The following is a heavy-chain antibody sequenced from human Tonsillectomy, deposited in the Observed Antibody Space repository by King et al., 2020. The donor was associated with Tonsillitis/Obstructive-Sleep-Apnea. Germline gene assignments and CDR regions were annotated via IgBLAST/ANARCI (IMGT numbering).Heavy chain of an antibody. CDR3: ARDAGYEYSSSWYGWFDP. J-gene: IGHJ5*02. CDR1: GFTFSSYG. D-gene: IGHD6-13*01. CDR2: IWYDGSNK. V-gene: IGHV3-33*01. Sequence: VQLVESGGGVVQPGRSLRLSCAASGFTFSSYGMHWVRQAPGKGLEWVAVIWYDGSNKYYADSVKGRFTISRDNSKNTLYLQMNSLRAEDTAVYYCARDAGYEYSSSWYGWFDPWGQGTLVTVSS.